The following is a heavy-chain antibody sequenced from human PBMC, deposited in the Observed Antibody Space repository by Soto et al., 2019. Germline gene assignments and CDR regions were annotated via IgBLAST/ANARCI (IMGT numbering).Heavy chain of an antibody. CDR2: ISGSGGST. J-gene: IGHJ3*02. CDR1: GFTFSSYA. Sequence: PGGSLRLSCAASGFTFSSYAMSWVRQAPGKGLEWVSAISGSGGSTYYADSVKGRFTISRDNAKNTLYLQMNSLRAEDTAVYYCARGTIAAAGTRAYGFDIWGQGTMVTVSS. CDR3: ARGTIAAAGTRAYGFDI. D-gene: IGHD6-13*01. V-gene: IGHV3-23*01.